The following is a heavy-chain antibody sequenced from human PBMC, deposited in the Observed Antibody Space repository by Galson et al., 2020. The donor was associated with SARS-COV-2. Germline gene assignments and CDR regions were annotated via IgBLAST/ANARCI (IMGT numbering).Heavy chain of an antibody. J-gene: IGHJ6*03. D-gene: IGHD2-15*01. V-gene: IGHV4-34*01. CDR3: ARGAEDRRSIVVVQYYDSDMDV. Sequence: SETLSLTCAVYGGSFRNYYWTWIRQSPEKGLEWLGEINHRGSTNYNPSLKSRVAISVDAYKNQFFLSLSSVTAADTAVYYCARGAEDRRSIVVVQYYDSDMDVWGSGTTVTVSS. CDR1: GGSFRNYY. CDR2: INHRGST.